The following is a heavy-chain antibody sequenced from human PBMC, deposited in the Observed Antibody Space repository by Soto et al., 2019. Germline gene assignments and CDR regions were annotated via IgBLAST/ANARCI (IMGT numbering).Heavy chain of an antibody. V-gene: IGHV1-69*12. Sequence: QVQLVQSGAEVKKPGSSVKVSCNASGGTFSSYAISWVRQASGQGLEWMGGIIPIFGTANYAQKFQRIVTITADEATSTAYMELSSLRSEDTAVYYCAREGELLRYGMDVWGQGTTVTVSS. J-gene: IGHJ6*02. CDR2: IIPIFGTA. CDR3: AREGELLRYGMDV. CDR1: GGTFSSYA. D-gene: IGHD1-26*01.